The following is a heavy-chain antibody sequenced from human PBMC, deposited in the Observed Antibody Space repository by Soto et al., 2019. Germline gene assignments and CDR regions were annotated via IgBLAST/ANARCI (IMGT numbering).Heavy chain of an antibody. D-gene: IGHD5-12*01. V-gene: IGHV3-53*01. CDR3: ARSRWLQSPFDY. CDR2: IYSGGST. J-gene: IGHJ4*02. CDR1: GFTVSSNY. Sequence: GGSLRLSCAACGFTVSSNYMSWVRQAPGKGLEWVSVIYSGGSTYYADSVKGRFTISRDNSKNTLYLQMNSLRAEDTAVYYCARSRWLQSPFDYWGQGTLVTVSS.